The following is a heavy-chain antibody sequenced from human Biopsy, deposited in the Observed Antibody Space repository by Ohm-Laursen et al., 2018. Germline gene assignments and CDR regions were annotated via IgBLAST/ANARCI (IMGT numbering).Heavy chain of an antibody. D-gene: IGHD3-22*01. CDR2: INAKTGDT. J-gene: IGHJ5*02. CDR1: GYTFTGYH. CDR3: TRGGYYYDSLAYYYWFDP. Sequence: SVKVSCKASGYTFTGYHVHWVRQAPGQGLEWMGWINAKTGDTNYAQKFQGRVTMTRDTSISTAYVDLSSLRSDDTAVYHCTRGGYYYDSLAYYYWFDPWGQGTLVTVSS. V-gene: IGHV1-2*02.